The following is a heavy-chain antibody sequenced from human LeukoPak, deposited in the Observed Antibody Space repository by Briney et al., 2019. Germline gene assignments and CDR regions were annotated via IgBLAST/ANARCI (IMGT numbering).Heavy chain of an antibody. D-gene: IGHD5-12*01. J-gene: IGHJ4*02. CDR2: ISSSSSYI. CDR3: ARGRGYSGYDATLDY. Sequence: GGSLRLSCAASGFTFSNYAMNWVRQAPGKGLEWVSSISSSSSYIYYADSVKGRFTISRDNAKNSLYLQMNSLRAEDTAVYYCARGRGYSGYDATLDYWGQGTLVTVSS. CDR1: GFTFSNYA. V-gene: IGHV3-21*01.